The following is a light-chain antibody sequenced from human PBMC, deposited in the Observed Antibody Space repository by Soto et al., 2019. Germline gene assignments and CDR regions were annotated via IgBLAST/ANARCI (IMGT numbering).Light chain of an antibody. CDR3: QSYDNSLSGYV. V-gene: IGLV1-40*01. CDR2: QNS. Sequence: QSVLTQPPSVSGAPGQRVTISCTGNNSSIGAGYDVNWYQQFPGTAPKLLIYQNSKRPSGVFDRFSGSKSGTSASLAITGVQAEDEADYFCQSYDNSLSGYVFGSGTKVTVL. J-gene: IGLJ1*01. CDR1: NSSIGAGYD.